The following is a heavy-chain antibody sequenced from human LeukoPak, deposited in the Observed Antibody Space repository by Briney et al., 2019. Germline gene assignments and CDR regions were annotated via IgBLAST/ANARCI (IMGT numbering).Heavy chain of an antibody. J-gene: IGHJ6*02. V-gene: IGHV3-11*01. Sequence: GGSLRLSCAASGSTFSDYYMSWIRQAPGKGLEWVSYISSSGSTIYYADSVKGRFTISRDNAKNSLYLQMNSLRAEDTAVYYCARGVGATHYYYYGMDVWGQGTTVTVSS. D-gene: IGHD1-26*01. CDR2: ISSSGSTI. CDR3: ARGVGATHYYYYGMDV. CDR1: GSTFSDYY.